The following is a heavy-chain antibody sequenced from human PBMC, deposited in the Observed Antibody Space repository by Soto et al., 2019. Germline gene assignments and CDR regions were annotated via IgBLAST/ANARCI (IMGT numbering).Heavy chain of an antibody. D-gene: IGHD3-10*01. J-gene: IGHJ4*02. CDR1: GDTFAFYS. V-gene: IGHV1-69*02. CDR2: INPILSMS. Sequence: QVQLVQSGAEVKRPGSSVKVSCKASGDTFAFYSINWVRQAPGLGLEWMGRINPILSMSNYAQRFQGRVTMTADTSTSTAYMVRNSMRSEDTAVYCCATSHGSGYRDFDYWGQGALVTVSS. CDR3: ATSHGSGYRDFDY.